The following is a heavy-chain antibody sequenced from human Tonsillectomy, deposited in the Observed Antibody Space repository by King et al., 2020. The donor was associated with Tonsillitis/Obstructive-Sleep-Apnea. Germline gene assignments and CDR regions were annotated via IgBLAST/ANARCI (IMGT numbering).Heavy chain of an antibody. CDR1: GFTFDDYA. CDR2: ISWNSGSR. Sequence: VQLVESGGGLVEPGRSLRLSCAASGFTFDDYAMYWVRQAPGKGLEWVSGISWNSGSRVYADSVKGRFTISRDNAKNSLYLQMNSLRAEDTALYYCTKDLIIAVSGTPGDAFAIWGQGTMVTVSS. J-gene: IGHJ3*02. D-gene: IGHD6-13*01. V-gene: IGHV3-9*01. CDR3: TKDLIIAVSGTPGDAFAI.